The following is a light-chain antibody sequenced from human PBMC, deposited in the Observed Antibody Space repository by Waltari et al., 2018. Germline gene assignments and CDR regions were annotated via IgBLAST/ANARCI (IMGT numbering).Light chain of an antibody. CDR1: SRDIGAYDH. CDR2: DVS. V-gene: IGLV2-14*03. J-gene: IGLJ2*01. CDR3: RSQTTNQGVV. Sequence: QSALTQPASVSGSPGQSITIPCSGSSRDIGAYDHVSGYQQHPGKAPKVVIFDVSAPPSGVSERFTGSKSGNTASLTISGLQAEDEADYYCRSQTTNQGVVFGGGTK.